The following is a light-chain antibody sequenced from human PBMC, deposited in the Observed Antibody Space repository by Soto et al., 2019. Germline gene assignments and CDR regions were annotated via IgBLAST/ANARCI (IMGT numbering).Light chain of an antibody. Sequence: QSVLTQPPSVSEAPRQRVTISCSRSSSNIGNNAVNWYQQLPGKAPKLLIYYDDLLPSGVSDRFSGSKSGTSASLAISGLQSEDEADYYCAAWDDSLNCVVFGGGTQLTVL. CDR1: SSNIGNNA. CDR2: YDD. J-gene: IGLJ2*01. V-gene: IGLV1-36*01. CDR3: AAWDDSLNCVV.